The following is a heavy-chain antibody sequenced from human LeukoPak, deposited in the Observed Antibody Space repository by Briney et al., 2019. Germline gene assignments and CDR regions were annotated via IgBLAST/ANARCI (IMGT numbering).Heavy chain of an antibody. J-gene: IGHJ4*02. V-gene: IGHV1-69*05. CDR2: IFPIFGTA. CDR1: GGTFSSYA. CDR3: AREDTIFGVVIGFDY. D-gene: IGHD3-3*01. Sequence: ASVKVSCKASGGTFSSYAISWVRQAPGQGLEWMGRIFPIFGTANYAQKFQGRVTITTDESTSTAYMELSSLRSEDTAVYYCAREDTIFGVVIGFDYWGQGTLVTVSS.